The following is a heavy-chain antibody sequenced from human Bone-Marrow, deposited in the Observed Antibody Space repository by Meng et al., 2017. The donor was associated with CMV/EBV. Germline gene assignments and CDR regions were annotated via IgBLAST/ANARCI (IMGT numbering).Heavy chain of an antibody. V-gene: IGHV1-69*05. Sequence: SVKVSCKASGGTFSSYAISWVRRAPGQGLEWMGGIIPIFGTANYAQKFQGRVTITTDESTSTAYMELSSLRSEDTAVYYCARDSALTRVGMDVWGQGTTVTVSS. CDR2: IIPIFGTA. D-gene: IGHD4-17*01. CDR3: ARDSALTRVGMDV. J-gene: IGHJ6*02. CDR1: GGTFSSYA.